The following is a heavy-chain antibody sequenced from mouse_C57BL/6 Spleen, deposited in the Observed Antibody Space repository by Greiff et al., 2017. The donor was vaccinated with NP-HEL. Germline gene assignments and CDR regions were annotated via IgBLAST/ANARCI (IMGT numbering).Heavy chain of an antibody. CDR2: INPGSGGT. Sequence: QVQLQQSGAELVRPGPSVKVSCKASGYAFTNYLIEWVKQRPGQGLEWIGVINPGSGGTNYNEKFKGKATLTADKSSSTAYMQLSSLTSEDSAVYFCARTGYGNYAMDYWGQGTSVTVSS. CDR3: ARTGYGNYAMDY. J-gene: IGHJ4*01. CDR1: GYAFTNYL. V-gene: IGHV1-54*01. D-gene: IGHD2-1*01.